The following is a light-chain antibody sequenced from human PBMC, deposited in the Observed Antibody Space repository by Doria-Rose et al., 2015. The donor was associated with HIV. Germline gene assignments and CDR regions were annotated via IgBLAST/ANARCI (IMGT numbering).Light chain of an antibody. CDR1: QSFSSTY. J-gene: IGKJ1*01. V-gene: IGKV3-20*01. CDR2: DGS. Sequence: TQSPGTLSLSPGERATLSCRASQSFSSTYLAWYLQKPGQAPSLLIYDGSTRATGIPDRFSASGSGTDFTLTINRLEPEDFALYYCLQYGTSWTFGQGTKVEI. CDR3: LQYGTSWT.